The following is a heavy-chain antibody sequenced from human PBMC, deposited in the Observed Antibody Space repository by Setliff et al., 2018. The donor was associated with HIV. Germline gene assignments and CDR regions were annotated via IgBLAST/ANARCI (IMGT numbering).Heavy chain of an antibody. CDR3: ARDRGYSGHDYRNAFDI. V-gene: IGHV1-69*13. J-gene: IGHJ3*02. Sequence: SVKVSCKASGGTFSIYVINWVRQAPGQGLEWMGGIIPIFGTANYAQKFQARVTITADESTSTAYMELSSLRSEDTAMYYCARDRGYSGHDYRNAFDIWGQGTMVTVSS. CDR1: GGTFSIYV. D-gene: IGHD5-12*01. CDR2: IIPIFGTA.